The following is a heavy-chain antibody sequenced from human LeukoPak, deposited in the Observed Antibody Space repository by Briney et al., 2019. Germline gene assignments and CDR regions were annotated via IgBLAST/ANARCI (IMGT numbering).Heavy chain of an antibody. CDR1: GGSISSYY. CDR2: IYYSGST. Sequence: SETLSLTCTVSGGSISSYYWSWIRQPPGKGLEWIGYIYYSGSTNYNPSLKSRVTISVDTSKNQFSLKLSSVTAADTAVYYCARGFDSWYFWFDPWGQGTLVTVSS. J-gene: IGHJ5*02. D-gene: IGHD3-22*01. CDR3: ARGFDSWYFWFDP. V-gene: IGHV4-59*12.